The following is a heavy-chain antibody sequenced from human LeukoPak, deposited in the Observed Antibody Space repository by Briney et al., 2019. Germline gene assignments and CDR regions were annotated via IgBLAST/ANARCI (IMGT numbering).Heavy chain of an antibody. CDR1: GFTFSSYA. D-gene: IGHD3-10*01. CDR2: ISNSGGSK. J-gene: IGHJ4*02. Sequence: PGGSLRLSCAASGFTFSSYAMSWVRKAPGKGLEWVSVISNSGGSKFYADSVKGRFTISRDNSKITLYLQMNSLRAEDTAVYYCAKRASGSGTSLYYFDYWGQGTLVTVSS. V-gene: IGHV3-23*01. CDR3: AKRASGSGTSLYYFDY.